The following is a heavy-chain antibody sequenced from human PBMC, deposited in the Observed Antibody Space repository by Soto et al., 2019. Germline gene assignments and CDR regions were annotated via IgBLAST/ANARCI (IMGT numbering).Heavy chain of an antibody. V-gene: IGHV1-18*01. D-gene: IGHD3-3*01. Sequence: ASVKVSCKASGYTFTSYGISWVRQAPGQGLEWMGWISAYNGNTNYAQKLQGRVTMTTDTSTSTAYMELRSLRSDDTAVYYCARDSGYYDFWSGYYIAYYYYGMDVWGQGTTVTVSS. CDR1: GYTFTSYG. CDR3: ARDSGYYDFWSGYYIAYYYYGMDV. J-gene: IGHJ6*02. CDR2: ISAYNGNT.